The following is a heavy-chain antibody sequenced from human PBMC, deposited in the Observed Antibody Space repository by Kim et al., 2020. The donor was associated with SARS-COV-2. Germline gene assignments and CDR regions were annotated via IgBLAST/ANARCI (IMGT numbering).Heavy chain of an antibody. V-gene: IGHV3-7*03. D-gene: IGHD6-19*01. Sequence: GGSLRLSCAASGFTFSSYWMSWVRQAPGKGLEWVANIKQDGSEKYYVDSVKGRFTISRDNAKNSLYLQMNSLRAEDTAVYYCARKQWLLTDTPFDYWGQGTLVTVSS. CDR3: ARKQWLLTDTPFDY. CDR2: IKQDGSEK. J-gene: IGHJ4*02. CDR1: GFTFSSYW.